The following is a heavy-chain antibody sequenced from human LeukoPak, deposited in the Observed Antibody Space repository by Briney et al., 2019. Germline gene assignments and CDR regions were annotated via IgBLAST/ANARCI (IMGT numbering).Heavy chain of an antibody. V-gene: IGHV1-2*02. CDR1: GYTFTGYY. Sequence: GASVKVSCKASGYTFTGYYMHWVRQAPGQGLEWMGWINPNSGGTNYAQKFQGRVTMTRDTSISTAYMELSRLRSDDTAVYYCAREDQYYDSSGYHSNFDYWGQGTLVTVSS. CDR2: INPNSGGT. D-gene: IGHD3-22*01. J-gene: IGHJ4*02. CDR3: AREDQYYDSSGYHSNFDY.